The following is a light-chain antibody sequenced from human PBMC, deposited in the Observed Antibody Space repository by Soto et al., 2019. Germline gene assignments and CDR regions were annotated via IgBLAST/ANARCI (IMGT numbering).Light chain of an antibody. Sequence: DIQLTQSPSFLSASVGDRVTITCRASQGISSYLAWYQQKPGKAPKLLIYAASTLQSGVPSRFSGSGYGTDFTLSISSLQLEDFATYYCEQLNSYLFTFGPGTKVDI. CDR2: AAS. J-gene: IGKJ3*01. CDR3: EQLNSYLFT. V-gene: IGKV1-9*01. CDR1: QGISSY.